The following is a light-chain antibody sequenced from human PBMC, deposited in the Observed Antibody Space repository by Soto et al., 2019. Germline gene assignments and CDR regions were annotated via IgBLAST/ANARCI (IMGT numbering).Light chain of an antibody. CDR2: EVS. J-gene: IGLJ1*01. Sequence: QSVLTQPPSASGSPGQSVTISCTGTSSDVGGYNYVSWYQQHPGKAPKLMIYEVSKRPSGVPDRFSGSKSGNTASLTVSGLQAEDEADYYWSSHAGRKRVFGTGTKVTV. CDR3: SSHAGRKRV. CDR1: SSDVGGYNY. V-gene: IGLV2-8*01.